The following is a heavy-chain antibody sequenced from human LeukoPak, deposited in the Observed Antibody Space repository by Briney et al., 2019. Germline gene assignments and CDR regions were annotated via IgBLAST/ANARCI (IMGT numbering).Heavy chain of an antibody. V-gene: IGHV3-23*01. CDR2: ITGSGGGT. Sequence: GGSLRLSCAASGFTFSSYAMSWVRQAPGKGLEWVSGITGSGGGTYYTDSVKGRFTISRDSSSSTLFLQMKSLRAEDTATYYCAKEVAAGRKGIDYWGQGILVTVSS. CDR1: GFTFSSYA. J-gene: IGHJ4*02. D-gene: IGHD6-6*01. CDR3: AKEVAAGRKGIDY.